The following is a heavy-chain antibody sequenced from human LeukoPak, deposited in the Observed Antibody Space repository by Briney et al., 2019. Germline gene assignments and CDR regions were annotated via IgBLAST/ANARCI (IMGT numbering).Heavy chain of an antibody. D-gene: IGHD2-2*01. V-gene: IGHV4-34*01. CDR2: INHSGST. CDR3: TRGDVVVVPAAPSGGFDS. J-gene: IGHJ4*02. Sequence: PSETLSLTCAVYGGSFSGYYWSWIRQPPGKGLEWIGEINHSGSTNYNPSLKSRVTISVDTSKNQFSLKLSSVTAADTAVYYCTRGDVVVVPAAPSGGFDSWSQGTLVTISS. CDR1: GGSFSGYY.